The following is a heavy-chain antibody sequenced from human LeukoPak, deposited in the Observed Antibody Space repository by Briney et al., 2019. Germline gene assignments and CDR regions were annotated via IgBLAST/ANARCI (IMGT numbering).Heavy chain of an antibody. CDR1: GFTFGDYA. V-gene: IGHV3-49*03. J-gene: IGHJ4*02. CDR3: CSGHRDGYTNS. D-gene: IGHD5-24*01. CDR2: IRSKAYGGTT. Sequence: GRSLRLSCTASGFTFGDYAMSWLRQAPGKGLEWVGFIRSKAYGGTTEYAASVKGRFNISRDDSKSIGYLQMNSLKTEDTAVYTFCSGHRDGYTNSSGQGTLVTASS.